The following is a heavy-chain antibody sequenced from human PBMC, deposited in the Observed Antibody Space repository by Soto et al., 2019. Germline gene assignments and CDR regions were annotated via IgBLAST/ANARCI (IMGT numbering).Heavy chain of an antibody. J-gene: IGHJ4*02. Sequence: QVQLQQWGAGLLKPSETLSLTCAVYGGSFSGYYWSWIRQPPGKGLEWIGEINHSGSTNYNPSLKSRVTISVDTSKNQFSLKLSAVTAADTAVYYCARGLEEDFSRLVRSPPPPVYWGQGTLVTVSS. D-gene: IGHD3-22*01. V-gene: IGHV4-34*01. CDR3: ARGLEEDFSRLVRSPPPPVY. CDR2: INHSGST. CDR1: GGSFSGYY.